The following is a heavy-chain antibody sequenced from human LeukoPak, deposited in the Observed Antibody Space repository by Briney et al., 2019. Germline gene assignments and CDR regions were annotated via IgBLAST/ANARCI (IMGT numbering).Heavy chain of an antibody. CDR3: ARLNSGYEDYYFDD. D-gene: IGHD5-12*01. CDR2: IYYTGST. Sequence: PSETLSLTCTVSGGPLTRSLSYWGWIRRPPGKGLEWIGNIYYTGSTDYSPSFESRAAMSVDTSKNQFSLQLGSVTAADTAVYYCARLNSGYEDYYFDDWGQGTLVTVSS. J-gene: IGHJ4*02. V-gene: IGHV4-39*07. CDR1: GGPLTRSLSY.